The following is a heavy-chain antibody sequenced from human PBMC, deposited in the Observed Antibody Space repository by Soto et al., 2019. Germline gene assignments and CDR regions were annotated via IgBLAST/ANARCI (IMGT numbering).Heavy chain of an antibody. CDR3: ARVVSRANWRHYYYYYMDV. V-gene: IGHV1-8*01. D-gene: IGHD1-20*01. J-gene: IGHJ6*03. Sequence: ASVKVSCKASGYTFTSYDINWVRQATGQGLEWMGWMNPNSGNTGYAQKFQGRVTMTRNTSISTAYMELSSLRSEDTAVYYCARVVSRANWRHYYYYYMDVWGKGTTVTVSS. CDR2: MNPNSGNT. CDR1: GYTFTSYD.